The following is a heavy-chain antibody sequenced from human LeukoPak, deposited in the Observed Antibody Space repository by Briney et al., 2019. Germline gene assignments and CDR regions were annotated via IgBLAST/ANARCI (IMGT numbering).Heavy chain of an antibody. CDR3: ARVYYGSGTYSDY. Sequence: GGSLRLSCAASEFPFRNYAMSWVRQAPGKGLEWVSAITDSGGNTYHADSVKGRFTTSRDNSKNTLFLQMYSLRAEDTAVYYCARVYYGSGTYSDYWGQGTLVTVSS. D-gene: IGHD3-10*01. V-gene: IGHV3-23*01. CDR1: EFPFRNYA. CDR2: ITDSGGNT. J-gene: IGHJ4*02.